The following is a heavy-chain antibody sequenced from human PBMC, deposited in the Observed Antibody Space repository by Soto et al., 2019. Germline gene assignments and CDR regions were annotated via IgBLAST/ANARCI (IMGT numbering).Heavy chain of an antibody. V-gene: IGHV3-33*01. Sequence: VHLVESGGGVAQPGRSLRLSCIASGFRFSSYGMHWVRQAPGKGLEWVALIWYDGTDKYYADSVKGRFTISRDDSNNTLYLQINSLRGEGTAIYYSSRKGAAWDFDHWGQGTLVTVSS. CDR3: SRKGAAWDFDH. J-gene: IGHJ4*02. D-gene: IGHD6-13*01. CDR2: IWYDGTDK. CDR1: GFRFSSYG.